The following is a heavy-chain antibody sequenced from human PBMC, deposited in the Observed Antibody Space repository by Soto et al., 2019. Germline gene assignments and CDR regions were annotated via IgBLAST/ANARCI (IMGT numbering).Heavy chain of an antibody. V-gene: IGHV3-33*01. Sequence: GGSLRLSCAASGFTFSSYGMHWVRQAPGKGLEWVAVIWYDGSNKYYADSVKGRFTISRDNSKNTLYLQMNSLRAEDTALYYCARDLGHDYGDYNAFDIWGQGTMVTVSS. CDR3: ARDLGHDYGDYNAFDI. CDR2: IWYDGSNK. J-gene: IGHJ3*02. D-gene: IGHD4-17*01. CDR1: GFTFSSYG.